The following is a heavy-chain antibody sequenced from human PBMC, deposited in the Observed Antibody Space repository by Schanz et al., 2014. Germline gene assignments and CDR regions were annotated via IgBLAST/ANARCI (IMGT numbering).Heavy chain of an antibody. Sequence: EVQLLESGGGLVQPGESLRVSCAASGFTFNSYAMSWVRQAPGRGLEWVSGISGSGGTTHYADSVEGRFTISRVNSKNTLYLRMKGLRAEDTAVYYCAKRRRGYFDSSGSYWGTFDFWGQGTLVSVSS. CDR1: GFTFNSYA. D-gene: IGHD3-22*01. V-gene: IGHV3-23*01. CDR3: AKRRRGYFDSSGSYWGTFDF. J-gene: IGHJ4*02. CDR2: ISGSGGTT.